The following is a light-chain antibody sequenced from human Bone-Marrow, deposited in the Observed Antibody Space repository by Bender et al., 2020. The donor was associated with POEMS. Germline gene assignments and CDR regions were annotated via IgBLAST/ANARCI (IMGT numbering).Light chain of an antibody. J-gene: IGLJ3*02. CDR3: CSYAGSGAFWV. CDR1: SGDVGGYNH. V-gene: IGLV2-11*01. Sequence: QSALTQPRSVSGSPGQSVTISCTGTSGDVGGYNHVSWYQQYPGKVPKVMIYEVTNRPSGVSYRFSGSKSGNTASLTIAGLQHEDEAHYYCCSYAGSGAFWVFGGGTKVTVL. CDR2: EVT.